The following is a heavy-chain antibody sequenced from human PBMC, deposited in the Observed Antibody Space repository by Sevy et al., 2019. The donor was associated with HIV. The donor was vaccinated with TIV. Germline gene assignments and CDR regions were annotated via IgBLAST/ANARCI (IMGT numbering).Heavy chain of an antibody. CDR2: IWYDGSNK. V-gene: IGHV3-33*01. D-gene: IGHD3-22*01. CDR3: GRDTWDLNYYGSRHPYYFDY. Sequence: GGSLRLSCAASGFTFSSYGMHWVRQAPGKGLEWVAVIWYDGSNKYYADSVKGRFTISRDNSKNTLYLQMNSLRSEDTAVYYCGRDTWDLNYYGSRHPYYFDYWGQGTLVTVSS. J-gene: IGHJ4*02. CDR1: GFTFSSYG.